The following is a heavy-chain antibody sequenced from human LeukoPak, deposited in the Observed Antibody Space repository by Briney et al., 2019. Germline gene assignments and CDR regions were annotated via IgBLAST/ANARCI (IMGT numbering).Heavy chain of an antibody. CDR1: GGTFSTYA. CDR2: IIPIFDIA. Sequence: SVKVSCKASGGTFSTYAITWVRQAPGQGLEWMGGIIPIFDIANYAQRFQGRVTITADESTSTAYMELSSLRSEDTAVYYCAREQQLGLDYFDYWGQGTLVTVSS. D-gene: IGHD6-13*01. J-gene: IGHJ4*02. CDR3: AREQQLGLDYFDY. V-gene: IGHV1-69*13.